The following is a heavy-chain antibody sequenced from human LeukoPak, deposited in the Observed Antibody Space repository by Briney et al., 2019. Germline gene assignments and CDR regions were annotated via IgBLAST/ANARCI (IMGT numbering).Heavy chain of an antibody. CDR3: ARDRTGTTSYFDY. J-gene: IGHJ4*02. Sequence: GASVKVSCKASGYTFTGYYMHWVRQAPGQGREWMGGINTNSGGTNYAQKLQGRVTMTRDTSISTAYMELSRLRSDDTAVYYCARDRTGTTSYFDYWGQGTLVTVSS. V-gene: IGHV1-2*02. CDR1: GYTFTGYY. D-gene: IGHD1-7*01. CDR2: INTNSGGT.